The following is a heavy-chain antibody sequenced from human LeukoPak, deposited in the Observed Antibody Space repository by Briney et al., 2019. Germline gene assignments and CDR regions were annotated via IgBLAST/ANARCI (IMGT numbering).Heavy chain of an antibody. Sequence: SETLSLTCTVSGASISDYYWSWIRQPPGKGLECIGYIYYSGSTNYNPSLKSRVTISVDTSKNQISLKLSSVTAADTAVYFCATMTGSYSSFDYWGQGALVTVSS. D-gene: IGHD1-26*01. J-gene: IGHJ4*02. CDR1: GASISDYY. CDR3: ATMTGSYSSFDY. V-gene: IGHV4-59*01. CDR2: IYYSGST.